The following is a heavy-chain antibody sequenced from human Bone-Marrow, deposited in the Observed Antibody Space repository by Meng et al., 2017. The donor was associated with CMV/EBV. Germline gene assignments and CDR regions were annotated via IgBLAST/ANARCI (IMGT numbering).Heavy chain of an antibody. CDR1: GFTFGDYA. CDR3: TRYSSSSIYYYGMDV. CDR2: IRSKAYGGTT. J-gene: IGHJ6*02. Sequence: GGSLRLSCTASGFTFGDYAMSWVRQAPGKGLEWVGFIRSKAYGGTTEYAASVEGRFTISRDDSKSIAYLQMNSLKTEDTAVYYCTRYSSSSIYYYGMDVWGQGTTVTGCS. V-gene: IGHV3-49*04. D-gene: IGHD6-6*01.